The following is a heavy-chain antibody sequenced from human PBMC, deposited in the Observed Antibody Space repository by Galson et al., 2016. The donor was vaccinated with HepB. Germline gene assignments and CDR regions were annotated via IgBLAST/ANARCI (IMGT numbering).Heavy chain of an antibody. Sequence: TLSLTCTASGGSISGNSYYWAWIRQPPGKGPEWIASIHYSGTTYYNLPLKSRVSISMDTAKNQFSLELRSVTAADTAVYYCGRRAWYWIDPWGQGTMVTVSS. CDR2: IHYSGTT. D-gene: IGHD6-19*01. V-gene: IGHV4-39*07. CDR1: GGSISGNSYY. J-gene: IGHJ5*02. CDR3: GRRAWYWIDP.